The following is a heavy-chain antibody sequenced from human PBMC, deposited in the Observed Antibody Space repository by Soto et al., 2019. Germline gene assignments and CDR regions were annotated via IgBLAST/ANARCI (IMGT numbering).Heavy chain of an antibody. Sequence: QVHLQASGPGLVKPAGTLSLTCAVSGDSITSSNWWSWVRQAPGKGLEWIGEIYHSGATTYNPSLKNRATISVDPSNNHFSLKLTSVTAADTAVYFCARDLGTGTDYWGRGTLVTVAS. CDR1: GDSITSSNW. CDR2: IYHSGAT. D-gene: IGHD1-1*01. J-gene: IGHJ4*02. CDR3: ARDLGTGTDY. V-gene: IGHV4-4*01.